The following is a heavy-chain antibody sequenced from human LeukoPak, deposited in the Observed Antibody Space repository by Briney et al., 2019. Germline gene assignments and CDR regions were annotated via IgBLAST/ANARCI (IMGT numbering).Heavy chain of an antibody. J-gene: IGHJ4*02. CDR3: ARNPGAYYYDSSGYYIDY. V-gene: IGHV1-46*01. CDR1: GYTFTSYY. Sequence: ASVKVSCKASGYTFTSYYMHWVRQAPGQGLEWMGIINHSGGSTSYAQKFQGRVTMTRDMSTSTVYMELSSLRSEDTAVYYCARNPGAYYYDSSGYYIDYWGQGTLVTVSS. CDR2: INHSGGST. D-gene: IGHD3-22*01.